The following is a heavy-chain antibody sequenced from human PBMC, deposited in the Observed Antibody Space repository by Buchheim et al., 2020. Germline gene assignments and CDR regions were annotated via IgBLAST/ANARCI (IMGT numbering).Heavy chain of an antibody. V-gene: IGHV4-61*01. CDR2: IYYSGSS. J-gene: IGHJ5*02. CDR1: GGSVSSGSYY. Sequence: QVQLQESGPGLVKPSETLSLTCTVSGGSVSSGSYYWSWIRQPPGKGLDWIGYIYYSGSSNYTPSLQSRVTISVYTSQNQFSLKLSSVTAADTAVYYCARCYYYDSTWDWFDPWGQGTL. D-gene: IGHD3-22*01. CDR3: ARCYYYDSTWDWFDP.